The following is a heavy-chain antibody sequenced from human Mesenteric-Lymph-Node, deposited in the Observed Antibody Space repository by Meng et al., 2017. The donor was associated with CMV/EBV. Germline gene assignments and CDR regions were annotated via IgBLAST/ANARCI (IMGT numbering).Heavy chain of an antibody. Sequence: GSLRLSCAVYGGSFSDYFWSWIRQPPGKGLEWIGEIDHSGSTNYNPSLQSRFTISVDTSKNQFSLKLSSVTAADTAVYYCARALRFLEWPNWFDPWGQGTLVTVSS. J-gene: IGHJ5*02. CDR1: GGSFSDYF. CDR3: ARALRFLEWPNWFDP. D-gene: IGHD3-3*01. CDR2: IDHSGST. V-gene: IGHV4-34*01.